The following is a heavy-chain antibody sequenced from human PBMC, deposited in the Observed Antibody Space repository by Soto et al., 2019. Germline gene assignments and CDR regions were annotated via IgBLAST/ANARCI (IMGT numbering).Heavy chain of an antibody. D-gene: IGHD3-10*01. V-gene: IGHV3-23*01. CDR3: AKDLRRAGGYYGMDV. CDR2: ISGSGGST. J-gene: IGHJ6*02. CDR1: GFTFSNAW. Sequence: PGGSLRLSCAGSGFTFSNAWMSWVRQAPGKGLEWVSAISGSGGSTYYADSVKGRFTISRDNSKNTLYLQMNSLRAEDTAVYYCAKDLRRAGGYYGMDVWGQGTTVTVSS.